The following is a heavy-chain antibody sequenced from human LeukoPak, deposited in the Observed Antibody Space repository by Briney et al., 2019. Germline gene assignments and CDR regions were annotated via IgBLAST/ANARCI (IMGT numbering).Heavy chain of an antibody. J-gene: IGHJ6*02. CDR2: ISWNSGSI. CDR1: GFTFDDYA. CDR3: SRDSRIAKAGSSYFYYFAMDV. D-gene: IGHD6-19*01. V-gene: IGHV3-9*01. Sequence: PGRSLRLSCAASGFTFDDYAMHWVRQAPGKGLEWVSGISWNSGSIGYADSVKGRFTISRDNAKNSLYLQMNSLRAEDTAVYYCSRDSRIAKAGSSYFYYFAMDVWGPGTTVTVSS.